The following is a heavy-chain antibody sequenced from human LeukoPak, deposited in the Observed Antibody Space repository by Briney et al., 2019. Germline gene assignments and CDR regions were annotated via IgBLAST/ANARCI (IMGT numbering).Heavy chain of an antibody. CDR3: VRLGGDGYCSSTSCFGINWFDP. CDR1: GYTFTSYD. CDR2: MNPNSGNT. Sequence: ASVKVSCKASGYTFTSYDINWVRQATGQGLEWMGWMNPNSGNTGYAQKFQGRVTMTRNTSISTAYMELSSLRSEDTAVYYCVRLGGDGYCSSTSCFGINWFDPWGQGTLVTVSS. D-gene: IGHD2-2*01. J-gene: IGHJ5*02. V-gene: IGHV1-8*01.